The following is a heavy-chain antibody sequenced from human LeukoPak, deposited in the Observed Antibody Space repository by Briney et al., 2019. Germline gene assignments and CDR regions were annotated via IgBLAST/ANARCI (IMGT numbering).Heavy chain of an antibody. D-gene: IGHD6-13*01. CDR1: GFTFSSYA. V-gene: IGHV3-23*01. J-gene: IGHJ4*02. CDR2: ISGSGGST. Sequence: AGGSLRLSCAASGFTFSSYAMSWVRQAPGKGLEWVSAISGSGGSTYYADSVKGRFTISRDNSKNTLYLQMNSLRPEDTTVYYCVKGSLYSISWYGSLCGFWGQGALVTVSS. CDR3: VKGSLYSISWYGSLCGF.